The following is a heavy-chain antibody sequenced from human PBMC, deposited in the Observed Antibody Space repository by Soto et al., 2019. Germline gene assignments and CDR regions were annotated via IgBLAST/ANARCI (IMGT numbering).Heavy chain of an antibody. J-gene: IGHJ5*02. D-gene: IGHD4-4*01. CDR3: AKAPRGGDDYSNYNWFDP. Sequence: ASVKVSCKASGYFFTAFDINWVRQAPGQGPEWMGWMNPKSGKTAYAQKFQGRVTMTRDTSINTAYLELSSLRSEDTALYYCAKAPRGGDDYSNYNWFDPWGQGTLVNVSS. CDR1: GYFFTAFD. V-gene: IGHV1-8*01. CDR2: MNPKSGKT.